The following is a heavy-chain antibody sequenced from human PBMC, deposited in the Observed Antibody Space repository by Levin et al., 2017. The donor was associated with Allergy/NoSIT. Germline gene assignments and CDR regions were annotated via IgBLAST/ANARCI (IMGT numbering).Heavy chain of an antibody. J-gene: IGHJ3*02. V-gene: IGHV4-61*02. Sequence: PSETLSLTCTVSGGSIRSGNYYWNWIRQPAGTGLEWIGRIHASGSTNYKPSLKSRVTISVDTSQNLFSLNLRSVTAADTAVYYCARVPEDYRDYFESFGFDIWGQGTMVTVSS. D-gene: IGHD4-17*01. CDR2: IHASGST. CDR1: GGSIRSGNYY. CDR3: ARVPEDYRDYFESFGFDI.